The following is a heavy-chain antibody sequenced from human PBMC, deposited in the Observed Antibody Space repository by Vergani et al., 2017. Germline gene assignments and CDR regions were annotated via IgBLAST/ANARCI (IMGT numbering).Heavy chain of an antibody. CDR2: IYSGGRT. J-gene: IGHJ4*02. D-gene: IGHD6-19*01. CDR3: ARRHYSSGPFDY. CDR1: GLTVSRNY. V-gene: IGHV3-53*01. Sequence: EVQLVESGGGLIQPGGSLRLSCAASGLTVSRNYMSWVRQAPGKGLEWGSVIYSGGRTYYSDSMKGRVTIARDNSKNTLYLQMNSLRAEDTAVYYCARRHYSSGPFDYWGQGTLVTVSS.